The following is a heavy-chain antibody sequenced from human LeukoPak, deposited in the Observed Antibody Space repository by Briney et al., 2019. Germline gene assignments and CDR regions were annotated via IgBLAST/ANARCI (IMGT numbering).Heavy chain of an antibody. D-gene: IGHD1-1*01. Sequence: GESLKISCKGSGYSFTSYWIGWVRQMPGKGLEWMGIIYPGDSDTRYSPSFQGQVTISADKSISTAYLQWSSLKASDTAMDYCARQHQLYYYGMDVWGQGTTVTVSS. CDR3: ARQHQLYYYGMDV. J-gene: IGHJ6*02. CDR1: GYSFTSYW. V-gene: IGHV5-51*01. CDR2: IYPGDSDT.